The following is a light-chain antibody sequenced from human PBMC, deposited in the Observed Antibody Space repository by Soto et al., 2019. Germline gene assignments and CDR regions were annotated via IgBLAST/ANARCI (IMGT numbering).Light chain of an antibody. Sequence: GPLSLSPGERATLSCRASQSVSNNYLAWYQQNPGQAPRLLICGASNRATGIPGWIGGGGAGTVFTLTSSMQSADCALYYCKQSYDRPNPFGGGTKVDIK. CDR1: QSVSNNY. CDR2: GAS. V-gene: IGKV3-20*01. CDR3: KQSYDRPNP. J-gene: IGKJ4*01.